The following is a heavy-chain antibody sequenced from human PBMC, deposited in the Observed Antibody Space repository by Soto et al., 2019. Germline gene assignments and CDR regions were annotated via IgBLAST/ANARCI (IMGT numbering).Heavy chain of an antibody. V-gene: IGHV1-69*13. CDR2: SIPSFGTA. CDR3: ARVRRSSSWYNMGHWFDP. Sequence: SVKVSCKASGGTFSSYAISWVRQAPGQGLEWMGGSIPSFGTASYAQKFQGRVTITADESTSTAYMELSGLRSEDTAVYYCARVRRSSSWYNMGHWFDPWRQGTLVPVSS. J-gene: IGHJ5*02. CDR1: GGTFSSYA. D-gene: IGHD6-13*01.